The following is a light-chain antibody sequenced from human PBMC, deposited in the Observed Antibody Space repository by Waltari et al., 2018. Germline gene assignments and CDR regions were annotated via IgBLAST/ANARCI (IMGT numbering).Light chain of an antibody. J-gene: IGKJ5*01. CDR3: QQLNSYPRIT. Sequence: DIQLTQSPSFLSASVGDRVTITCRASQGISSYLACYQQKPGKAPKLLIYAASTLQSGVPSRFSGSGSGTEFTLTISSLQPEDFATYSCQQLNSYPRITFGQGTRLEIK. V-gene: IGKV1-9*01. CDR1: QGISSY. CDR2: AAS.